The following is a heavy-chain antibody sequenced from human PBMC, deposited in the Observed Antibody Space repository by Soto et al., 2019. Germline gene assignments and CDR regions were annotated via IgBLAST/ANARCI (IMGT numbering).Heavy chain of an antibody. CDR2: ISASNGNT. D-gene: IGHD3-22*01. J-gene: IGHJ4*02. V-gene: IGHV1-18*04. CDR1: GYTLTTYG. CDR3: APEPIYYNPESGYYPLGY. Sequence: SVKGACRASGYTLTTYGFSWVRQAPVQGLECVGWISASNGNTHYSQKFQGRVTMTTDTSTSTAYMELRSLTSGDTAVYYCAPEPIYYNPESGYYPLGYWGQGTLVTVSS.